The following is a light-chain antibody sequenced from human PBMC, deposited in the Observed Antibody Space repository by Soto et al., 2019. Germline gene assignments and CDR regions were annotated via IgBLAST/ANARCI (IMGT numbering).Light chain of an antibody. Sequence: QTVVTQPPSVSGAPGQRVTISCTGSSSNIGAGSAVHWYQQLPGTAPKLLIYGNTNRPSGVPDRFSGSKSGTSASLAITGLQAEDEADYYCQSYDSSLSGYVFGTGTKLTVL. CDR2: GNT. J-gene: IGLJ1*01. V-gene: IGLV1-40*01. CDR1: SSNIGAGSA. CDR3: QSYDSSLSGYV.